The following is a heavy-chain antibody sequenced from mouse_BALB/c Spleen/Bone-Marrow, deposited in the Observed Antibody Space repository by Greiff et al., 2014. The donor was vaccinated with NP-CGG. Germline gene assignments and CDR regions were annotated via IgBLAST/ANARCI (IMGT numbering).Heavy chain of an antibody. Sequence: VQLQQSGPGLVKPSQSLSLTCTVTGYSITSDYAWNWIRQFPGNKLEWMGYISYSGSTSYSPSLKSRISITRDTSKNQFFLQLNSVTTEDTATYYCARRYYDYDFYAMDYWGQGTSVTVSS. J-gene: IGHJ4*01. D-gene: IGHD2-4*01. CDR2: ISYSGST. CDR1: GYSITSDYA. CDR3: ARRYYDYDFYAMDY. V-gene: IGHV3-2*02.